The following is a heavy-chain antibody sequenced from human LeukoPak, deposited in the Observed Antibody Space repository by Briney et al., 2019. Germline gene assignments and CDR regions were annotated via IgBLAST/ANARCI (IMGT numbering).Heavy chain of an antibody. V-gene: IGHV5-51*01. CDR3: ARHEGSGSYYSY. J-gene: IGHJ4*02. CDR1: GYSFTTYW. D-gene: IGHD1-26*01. CDR2: ISPDDSEI. Sequence: GESLKISCKGSGYSFTTYWIAWVRKIPGRGLEWLGIISPDDSEIRYSPSFRGQVTISADKSISTAYLQWSRLKASDTAIYYCARHEGSGSYYSYWGQGTLVTVSS.